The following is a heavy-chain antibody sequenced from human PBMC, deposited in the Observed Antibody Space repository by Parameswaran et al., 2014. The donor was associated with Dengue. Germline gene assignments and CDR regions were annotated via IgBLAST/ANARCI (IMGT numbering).Heavy chain of an antibody. J-gene: IGHJ5*02. CDR1: GYTFTSYG. V-gene: IGHV1-18*01. D-gene: IGHD5-24*01. Sequence: PGASVKVSCKASGYTFTSYGISWVRQAPGQGLEWMGWISAYNGNTNYAQKLQGRVTMTTDTSTSTAYMELRSLRSDDTAVYYCARVERLQGHVIAILGWFDPVGPGNPGHRLL. CDR3: ARVERLQGHVIAILGWFDP. CDR2: ISAYNGNT.